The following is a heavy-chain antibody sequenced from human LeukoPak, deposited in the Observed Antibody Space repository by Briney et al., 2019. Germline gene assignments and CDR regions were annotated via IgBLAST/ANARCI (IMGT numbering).Heavy chain of an antibody. V-gene: IGHV1-3*01. J-gene: IGHJ5*02. Sequence: ASVKVSCKASGYTFTSYAMHWVRQAPGQRLEWMGWINAGNGNTKYSQKFQGRVTITRDTSASTAYMELSSLRSEDTAVYYCARAAWYYDILTPFDPWGQGTLVTVSS. CDR3: ARAAWYYDILTPFDP. D-gene: IGHD3-9*01. CDR1: GYTFTSYA. CDR2: INAGNGNT.